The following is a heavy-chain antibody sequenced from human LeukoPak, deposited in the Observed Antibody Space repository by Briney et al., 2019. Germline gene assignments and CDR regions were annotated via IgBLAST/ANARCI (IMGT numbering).Heavy chain of an antibody. D-gene: IGHD2-21*02. Sequence: SETLSLTCAVYGGSFSGYYWSWIRQPPGRGLEWIGEINHSGSTNYNPSLKSRVTISVDTSKNQFSLKLSSVTAADTAMYYCARGLSAIVHWGQGTLVTVSS. CDR1: GGSFSGYY. CDR2: INHSGST. CDR3: ARGLSAIVH. J-gene: IGHJ4*02. V-gene: IGHV4-34*01.